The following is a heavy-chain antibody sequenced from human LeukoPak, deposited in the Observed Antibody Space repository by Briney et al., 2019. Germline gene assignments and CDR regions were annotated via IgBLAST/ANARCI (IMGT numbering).Heavy chain of an antibody. CDR3: ARTVQWLSPHFDY. CDR2: ISYDGSNK. J-gene: IGHJ4*02. Sequence: PGRSLRLSCAASGFTFSSYGMHWVRQAPGKGLEWVAVISYDGSNKYYADSVKGRFTISRDNSKNTLYLQMNSLRAEDTAVYYCARTVQWLSPHFDYWGQGTLVTVSS. D-gene: IGHD6-19*01. V-gene: IGHV3-30*19. CDR1: GFTFSSYG.